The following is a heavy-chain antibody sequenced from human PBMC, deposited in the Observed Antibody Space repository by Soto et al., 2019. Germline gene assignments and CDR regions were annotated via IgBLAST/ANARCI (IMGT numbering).Heavy chain of an antibody. CDR2: INHSGST. Sequence: QVQLQQWGAGLLKPSETLSLTCAVYGGSFSGYYWSWIRQPPGKGLEWIGEINHSGSTNYNPSLKSRVTISVDTSKNQFSLKLSSVTAADTAVYYCARDQRRIQDFWSGYLFDPWGQGTLVTVSS. J-gene: IGHJ5*02. CDR3: ARDQRRIQDFWSGYLFDP. CDR1: GGSFSGYY. V-gene: IGHV4-34*01. D-gene: IGHD3-3*01.